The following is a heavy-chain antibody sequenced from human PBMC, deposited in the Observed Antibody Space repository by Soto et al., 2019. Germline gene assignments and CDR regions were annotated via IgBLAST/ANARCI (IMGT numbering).Heavy chain of an antibody. J-gene: IGHJ6*02. D-gene: IGHD3-10*01. CDR1: GGSISSYY. V-gene: IGHV4-4*07. Sequence: QVQLQESGPGLVKPSETLSLTCTVSGGSISSYYWSWIRQPAGKGLEWIGRIYTSGSTNYNPSLKSRVTMSVDTSKSQFSLKLSSVTAADTAVYYCARNMVRGVMGGTDVWGQGTTVTVSS. CDR3: ARNMVRGVMGGTDV. CDR2: IYTSGST.